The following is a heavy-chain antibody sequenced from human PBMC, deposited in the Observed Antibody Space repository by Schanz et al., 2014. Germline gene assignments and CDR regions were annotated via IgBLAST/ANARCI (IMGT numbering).Heavy chain of an antibody. J-gene: IGHJ3*01. CDR3: ARDGAATQPDAFDF. CDR2: ISGAGRYT. CDR1: GFIFNDYY. V-gene: IGHV3-11*05. Sequence: QVQLVESGGGLVKPGGSLRLSCAASGFIFNDYYMNWIRQAPGKGLEWLSNISGAGRYTDYADSVKGRFTISRDNAKNSLFLQMNGLRAEDTAVYYCARDGAATQPDAFDFWGQGTLVTVSS. D-gene: IGHD2-15*01.